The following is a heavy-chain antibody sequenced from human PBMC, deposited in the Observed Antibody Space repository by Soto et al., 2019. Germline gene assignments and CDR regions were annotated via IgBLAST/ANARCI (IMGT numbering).Heavy chain of an antibody. Sequence: EVQLVESGGGLGQPGGSLRLSCSASGFSFSSNWMHWVRQAPGKGLVWVSRINSDGNIINYADSVKGRFIISRDNAENTLYLQMNSLRAEDTAVYYCGRYIRGSGDYWGQGTLVTVSS. CDR2: INSDGNII. J-gene: IGHJ4*02. CDR1: GFSFSSNW. CDR3: GRYIRGSGDY. D-gene: IGHD3-10*01. V-gene: IGHV3-74*01.